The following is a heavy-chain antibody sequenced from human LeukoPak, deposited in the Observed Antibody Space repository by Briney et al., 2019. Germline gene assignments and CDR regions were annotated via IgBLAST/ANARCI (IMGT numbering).Heavy chain of an antibody. Sequence: SGPTLVNPTQTLTLTCTFSGFSLSTSGVGVGWIRQPPGKALEWLAFIYWNDDKRYRLSLKSRLTITKDTSKNQVVLTMTNMDPVDTATYYCARSKYYYGSGSFYDVSDMWGQGTMVTVSS. J-gene: IGHJ3*02. V-gene: IGHV2-5*01. CDR2: IYWNDDK. CDR1: GFSLSTSGVG. D-gene: IGHD3-10*01. CDR3: ARSKYYYGSGSFYDVSDM.